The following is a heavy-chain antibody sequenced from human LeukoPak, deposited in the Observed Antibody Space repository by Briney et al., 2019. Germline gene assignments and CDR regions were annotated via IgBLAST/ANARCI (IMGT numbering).Heavy chain of an antibody. D-gene: IGHD2-15*01. J-gene: IGHJ4*02. CDR1: GDSVTSSY. CDR3: ARLDCVLEGCYNH. V-gene: IGHV4-59*08. CDR2: VSADGTT. Sequence: SETLSPTCSVSGDSVTSSYWNWIRQPPGKGLEWIGYVSADGTTNYSPSLRSRLIMSVDTAKNDISLILMSVTAADMAIYYCARLDCVLEGCYNHWGRGTLVTVAS.